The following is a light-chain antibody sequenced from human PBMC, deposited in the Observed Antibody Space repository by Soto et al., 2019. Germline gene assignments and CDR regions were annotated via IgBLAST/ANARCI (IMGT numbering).Light chain of an antibody. CDR2: YAS. CDR1: QSIKNL. J-gene: IGKJ5*01. V-gene: IGKV3-15*01. CDR3: QQYHNWPIT. Sequence: THSPSTLSVSPGSGSTLSCRASQSIKNLLAWYQQRPGQSPRLLFYYASTRATGVPARFSGSGYGTEFTIAISSLKSEDFAVYYCQQYHNWPITFGQGTRLEIK.